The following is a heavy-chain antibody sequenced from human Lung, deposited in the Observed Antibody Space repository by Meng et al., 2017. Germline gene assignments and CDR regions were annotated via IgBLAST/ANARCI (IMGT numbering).Heavy chain of an antibody. CDR3: AKALGWGSSPDY. D-gene: IGHD2-21*01. Sequence: QVQLVQPGADVKKPGASVKVPCKASGYTFTAYYIHWVRQAPGQGLEWMGRINPNSGGTNFAQKFQGRVIMTRDTSISTAYMELSSLGFDDTAVYYCAKALGWGSSPDYWGQGILVTVSS. J-gene: IGHJ4*02. V-gene: IGHV1-2*06. CDR1: GYTFTAYY. CDR2: INPNSGGT.